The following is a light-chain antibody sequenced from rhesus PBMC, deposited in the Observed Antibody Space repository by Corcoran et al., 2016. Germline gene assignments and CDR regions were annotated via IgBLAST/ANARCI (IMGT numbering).Light chain of an antibody. CDR1: ETVNNY. CDR2: EAS. V-gene: IGKV1-74*01. Sequence: DIQLTQSPSSLSASVGDTVTIPCRASETVNNYLNWYQQKPGKAPKLLIFEASTLQGGVPPRFSGSGSGTDDTLIISSLQSEDVATYYCQHNYGTPFTFGPGTKLDIK. J-gene: IGKJ3*01. CDR3: QHNYGTPFT.